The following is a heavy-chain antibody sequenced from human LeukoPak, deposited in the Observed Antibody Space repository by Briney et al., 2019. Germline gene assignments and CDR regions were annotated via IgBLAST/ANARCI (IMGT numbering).Heavy chain of an antibody. J-gene: IGHJ5*02. V-gene: IGHV1-2*02. D-gene: IGHD3-9*01. CDR2: INLNSGDT. CDR1: GYTFTDYY. CDR3: ARSYFDVLTNYYMWLAP. Sequence: ASVKVSCKASGYTFTDYYIHWVRQAPGQGLEWMGWINLNSGDTYYTQNFQDRVTMTGDTSISTAYLELSSLRSDDTAVFYCARSYFDVLTNYYMWLAPWGQGTLVTVSS.